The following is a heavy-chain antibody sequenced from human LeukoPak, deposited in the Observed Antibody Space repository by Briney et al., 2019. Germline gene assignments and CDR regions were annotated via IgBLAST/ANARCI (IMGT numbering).Heavy chain of an antibody. V-gene: IGHV1-2*02. CDR3: ARVIEAYCSGGSCSSHCGLDV. Sequence: ASVKVSCKASGYTFTAYYMHWVRQAPGQGLEWMGRINSNSGDTKSAQKFQGRVTMTRDTSINTAYMELSRLTSDDTAVYYCARVIEAYCSGGSCSSHCGLDVWGQGTTVTVSS. CDR1: GYTFTAYY. J-gene: IGHJ6*02. CDR2: INSNSGDT. D-gene: IGHD2-15*01.